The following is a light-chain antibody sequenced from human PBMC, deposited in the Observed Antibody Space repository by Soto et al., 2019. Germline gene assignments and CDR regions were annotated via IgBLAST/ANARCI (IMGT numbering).Light chain of an antibody. V-gene: IGLV2-23*01. CDR2: EGS. Sequence: QSALTQPASVSGSPGQSITISCTGTSSDVGSYNLVSWYQQHPGKAPKLMIYEGSKRPSGVSNRLSGSKSGNTASLTISGLQAEDEADYYCCSYAGSRTYVFGTGTKVTVL. CDR1: SSDVGSYNL. CDR3: CSYAGSRTYV. J-gene: IGLJ1*01.